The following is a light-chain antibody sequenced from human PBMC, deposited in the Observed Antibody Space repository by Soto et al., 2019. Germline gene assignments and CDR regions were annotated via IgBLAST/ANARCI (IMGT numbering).Light chain of an antibody. V-gene: IGLV2-11*02. CDR1: SSDVGGYKY. Sequence: QSSLTQPRSVSGAPVQSGTNSSPGTSSDVGGYKYVSWYQQHRGKAGNHMIYDVSKRRSGVPDRFSGSKSGNTASLTISGLQGEDEADYYCCSYAGSYTFVFGPGTKVTVL. J-gene: IGLJ1*01. CDR2: DVS. CDR3: CSYAGSYTFV.